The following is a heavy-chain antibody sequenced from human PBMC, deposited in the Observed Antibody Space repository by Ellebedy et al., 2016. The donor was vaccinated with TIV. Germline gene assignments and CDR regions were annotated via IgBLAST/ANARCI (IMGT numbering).Heavy chain of an antibody. CDR1: GGSIRSSSYY. J-gene: IGHJ4*02. D-gene: IGHD1-26*01. CDR3: ARSWELPTYFDY. V-gene: IGHV4-39*07. CDR2: FYYSGST. Sequence: MPSETLSLTCSVSGGSIRSSSYYWGWVRQPPGKGLEWIGSFYYSGSTYYSPSLKSRVTISLDTSKNQFSLKLSSVTAADTAVYYCARSWELPTYFDYWGQGTLVTVSS.